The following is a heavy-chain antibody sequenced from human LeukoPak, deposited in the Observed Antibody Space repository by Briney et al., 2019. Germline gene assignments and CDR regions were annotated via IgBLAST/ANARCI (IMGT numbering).Heavy chain of an antibody. CDR3: ARDKKNSGTFDY. D-gene: IGHD1-26*01. J-gene: IGHJ4*02. CDR1: GGSFSGYY. Sequence: KPSETLSLTCAVYGGSFSGYYWSWIRQPPGKGLEWIGEINHSGSTNYNPSLKSRVTISVDTSKNQFSLKLSSVTAADTAVYYCARDKKNSGTFDYWGQGTLVTVSS. CDR2: INHSGST. V-gene: IGHV4-34*01.